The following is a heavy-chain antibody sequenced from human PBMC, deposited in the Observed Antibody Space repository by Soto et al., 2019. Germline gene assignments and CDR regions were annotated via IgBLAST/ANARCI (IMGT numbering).Heavy chain of an antibody. V-gene: IGHV1-18*01. J-gene: IGHJ4*02. Sequence: QVQLVQSGPEVKNPGASVKVSCKASGYTFKNYGIKWVRQAPGQGLEWVGWITTYNGNRYSAEKFQGRVNIAKDNSPSTTYLELKNPTFDETGGDFWARDSQTKGVAADGASAYWGQGTLVTVSS. CDR1: GYTFKNYG. CDR2: ITTYNGNR. CDR3: ARDSQTKGVAADGASAY. D-gene: IGHD6-19*01.